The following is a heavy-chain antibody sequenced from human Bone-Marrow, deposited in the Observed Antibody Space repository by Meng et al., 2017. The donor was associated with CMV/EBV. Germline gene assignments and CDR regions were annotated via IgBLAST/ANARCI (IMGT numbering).Heavy chain of an antibody. CDR3: ARDKYQWLAIDS. CDR2: ISYDGSNK. CDR1: GFTFSSYA. V-gene: IGHV3-30*04. J-gene: IGHJ4*02. D-gene: IGHD6-19*01. Sequence: GESLKISCAASGFTFSSYAMHWVRQAPGKGLEWVAVISYDGSNKYYADSVKGRFTISRDNSKNSVYLQMNNLRAEDTAVYFCARDKYQWLAIDSWGQGALVTVSS.